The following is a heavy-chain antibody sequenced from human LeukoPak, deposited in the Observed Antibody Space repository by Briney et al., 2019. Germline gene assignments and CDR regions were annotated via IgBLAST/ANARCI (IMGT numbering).Heavy chain of an antibody. CDR2: IYYSGST. CDR1: GGSISSSSYY. CDR3: ARLGRYCSSTSCYAFDI. J-gene: IGHJ3*02. Sequence: SETLSLTCTVSGGSISSSSYYWGWIRQPPGKGLEWIGSIYYSGSTYYNPSLKSRVTISVDTSKNQFSLKLSSVTAADTAVYYRARLGRYCSSTSCYAFDIWGQGTMVTVSS. D-gene: IGHD2-2*01. V-gene: IGHV4-39*01.